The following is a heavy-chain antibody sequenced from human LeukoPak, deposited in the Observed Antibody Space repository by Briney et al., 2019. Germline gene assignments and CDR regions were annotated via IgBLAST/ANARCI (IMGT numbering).Heavy chain of an antibody. CDR2: IYYTGTT. J-gene: IGHJ4*02. CDR1: GGSISSTNYY. D-gene: IGHD2-21*01. Sequence: SSQTLSLTCTVSGGSISSTNYYWGWIRQPPGKGLEWIGTIYYTGTTYYNPSLRSRVTISVDTSKNQFSLLLNSVTPEDTAVYYCARYSGLGVPDYWGQGTLVTVSS. CDR3: ARYSGLGVPDY. V-gene: IGHV4-39*01.